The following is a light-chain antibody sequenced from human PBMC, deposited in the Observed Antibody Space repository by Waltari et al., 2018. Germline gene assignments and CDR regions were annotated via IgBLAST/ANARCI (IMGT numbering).Light chain of an antibody. CDR1: QSISSW. CDR3: QQYNTYHYT. Sequence: DIQMTQSPSTLSASVGDRVTITCRASQSISSWLAWYQQKPGKAPKLLIYAASTLETWVPSRFSGSGSGTEFTLSISSLQPDDFATYYCQQYNTYHYTFGQGTKLEIK. J-gene: IGKJ2*01. CDR2: AAS. V-gene: IGKV1-5*03.